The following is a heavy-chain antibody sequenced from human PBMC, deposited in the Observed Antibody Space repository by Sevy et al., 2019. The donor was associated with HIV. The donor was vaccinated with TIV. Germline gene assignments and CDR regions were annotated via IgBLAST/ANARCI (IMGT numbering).Heavy chain of an antibody. Sequence: SETLSLTCAVYVDSFNGHYWSWIRQVPGRGLEWIGEVDHTGNINYNPALKNRLAMSVNRSKNQFSLNLTSLTAADTAVYYGASEPMEAPGRGYFDIWGHGNRVTVSS. D-gene: IGHD1-1*01. CDR1: VDSFNGHY. V-gene: IGHV4-34*01. J-gene: IGHJ4*03. CDR3: ASEPMEAPGRGYFDI. CDR2: VDHTGNI.